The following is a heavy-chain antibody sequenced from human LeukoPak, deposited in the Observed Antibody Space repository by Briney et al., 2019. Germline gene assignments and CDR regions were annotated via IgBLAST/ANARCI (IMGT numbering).Heavy chain of an antibody. CDR1: GFNFRPYW. J-gene: IGHJ4*02. Sequence: GGSLRLSCAASGFNFRPYWMHWVRQGPGKGLVWVSWINSDGGTTSYAASVKGRFTISRDNADDTLYLQMNSLRVEDTAVYYCAREVTTWRYFDYWGQGTLVTVSS. CDR3: AREVTTWRYFDY. CDR2: INSDGGTT. D-gene: IGHD4-17*01. V-gene: IGHV3-74*01.